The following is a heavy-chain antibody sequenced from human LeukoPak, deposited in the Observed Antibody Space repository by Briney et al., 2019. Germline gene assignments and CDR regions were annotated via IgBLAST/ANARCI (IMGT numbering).Heavy chain of an antibody. D-gene: IGHD2-15*01. CDR2: ISYDGSNK. CDR3: ARDSSVAATHYYYYGMDV. V-gene: IGHV3-30-3*01. Sequence: PGGSLRLSCAASGFTFSSYAMHWVRQAPGKGLEWVAVISYDGSNKYYADSVKGRFTTSRDNSKNTLYLQMNSLRAEDTAVYYCARDSSVAATHYYYYGMDVWGQGTTVTVSS. CDR1: GFTFSSYA. J-gene: IGHJ6*02.